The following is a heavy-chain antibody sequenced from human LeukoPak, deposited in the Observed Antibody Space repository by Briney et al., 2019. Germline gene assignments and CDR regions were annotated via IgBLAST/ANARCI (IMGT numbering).Heavy chain of an antibody. D-gene: IGHD3-9*01. CDR2: IKYDGSEK. CDR1: GFTFGSSW. J-gene: IGHJ3*02. Sequence: GGSLRLSCAASGFTFGSSWMSWVRQAPGKGLEWVANIKYDGSEKDYVDSVKGRFTISRDNSKNTLYLQMNSLRAEDTAVYYCAKDKEGRRYYDILTGPHDAFDIWGQGTMVTVSS. CDR3: AKDKEGRRYYDILTGPHDAFDI. V-gene: IGHV3-7*03.